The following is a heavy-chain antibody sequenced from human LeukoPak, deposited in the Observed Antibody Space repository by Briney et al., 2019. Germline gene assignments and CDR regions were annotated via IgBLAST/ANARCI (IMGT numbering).Heavy chain of an antibody. D-gene: IGHD2-2*03. J-gene: IGHJ4*02. V-gene: IGHV3-30*18. CDR2: ISYDGSNK. CDR3: AKGHGPGYCSSTSCPSGVVDY. CDR1: GFTFSSYG. Sequence: GGSLRLSCAASGFTFSSYGMHWVRQAPGKGLEWVAVISYDGSNKYYADSVKGRFTISSDNSRNTLYLQMNSLRAEDTAVYYCAKGHGPGYCSSTSCPSGVVDYWGQGTLVTVSS.